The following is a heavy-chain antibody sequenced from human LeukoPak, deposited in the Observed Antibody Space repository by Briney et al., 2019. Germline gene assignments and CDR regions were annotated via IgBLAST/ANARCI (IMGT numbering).Heavy chain of an antibody. Sequence: ASVKVSCKASGYTFTRYYMHWVRQAPGQGLEWMGWINPNSGGTNYAQKFQGRVTMTRDTSISTAYMELSRLRSDDTAVYYCARDQRRWLPYYYMDVWGKGTTVTVSS. CDR1: GYTFTRYY. J-gene: IGHJ6*03. CDR2: INPNSGGT. D-gene: IGHD5-24*01. CDR3: ARDQRRWLPYYYMDV. V-gene: IGHV1-2*02.